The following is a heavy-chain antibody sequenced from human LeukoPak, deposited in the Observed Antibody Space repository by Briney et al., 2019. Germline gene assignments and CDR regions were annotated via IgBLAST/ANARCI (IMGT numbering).Heavy chain of an antibody. V-gene: IGHV5-51*01. J-gene: IGHJ4*02. CDR1: GYRFTTYW. Sequence: GESLKISCKGSGYRFTTYWIAWVRQMPGKGLEWMGSIYPGDSDARYSPSLQGQVTISVDKSITTAFLQWTSLKASDTAIYFCAKDDSSGYSSSFGYWGQGSLVTVSS. CDR2: IYPGDSDA. D-gene: IGHD3-22*01. CDR3: AKDDSSGYSSSFGY.